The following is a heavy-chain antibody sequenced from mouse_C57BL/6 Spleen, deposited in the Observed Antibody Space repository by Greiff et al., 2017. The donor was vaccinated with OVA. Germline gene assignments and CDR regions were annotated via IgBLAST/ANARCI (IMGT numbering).Heavy chain of an antibody. Sequence: VQLQQSGPELVKPGASVKISCKASGYSFTGYYMNWVKQSPEKSLEWIGEINPSTGGTPYNQKFKAKATLTVDKSSSTAYMQLKSLTSEDSAVYYCARGGGNDGNCDYWGQGTTLTVSS. J-gene: IGHJ2*01. CDR3: ARGGGNDGNCDY. CDR2: INPSTGGT. D-gene: IGHD2-1*01. CDR1: GYSFTGYY. V-gene: IGHV1-42*01.